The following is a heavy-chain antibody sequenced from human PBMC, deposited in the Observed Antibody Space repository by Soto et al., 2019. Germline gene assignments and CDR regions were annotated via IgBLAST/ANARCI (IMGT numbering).Heavy chain of an antibody. CDR3: AIDRSAALGYGLDV. CDR1: GYTFSSYG. V-gene: IGHV1-18*01. J-gene: IGHJ6*02. D-gene: IGHD6-13*01. CDR2: ISAYNGRT. Sequence: VASVKVSCKASGYTFSSYGITWVRQAPGQGLEWMGWISAYNGRTSSSQKFRGRVTMTTDTSTTTADMELTSLRSDDTAVYYCAIDRSAALGYGLDVWGQGTPVTVSS.